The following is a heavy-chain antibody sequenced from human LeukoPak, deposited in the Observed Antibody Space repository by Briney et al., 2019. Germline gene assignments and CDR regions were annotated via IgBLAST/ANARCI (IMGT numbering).Heavy chain of an antibody. Sequence: PSETLSLTCTVSGGSISSSSYYWSWIRQPAGKGLEWIGRIYTSGSTNYNPSLKSRVTMSVDTSKNQFSLKLSSVTAADTAVYYCARVRYGGAPDAFDIWGQGTMVTVSS. CDR2: IYTSGST. CDR3: ARVRYGGAPDAFDI. D-gene: IGHD4-17*01. J-gene: IGHJ3*02. V-gene: IGHV4-61*02. CDR1: GGSISSSSYY.